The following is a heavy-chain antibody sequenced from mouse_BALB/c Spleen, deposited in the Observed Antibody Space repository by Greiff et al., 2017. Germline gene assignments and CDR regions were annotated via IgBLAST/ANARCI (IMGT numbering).Heavy chain of an antibody. J-gene: IGHJ1*01. D-gene: IGHD2-2*01. V-gene: IGHV1S127*01. CDR2: IDPSDSYT. Sequence: QVQLKQPGAELVKPGASVKMSCKASGYTFTSYWMNWVQQRPGQGLEWIGVIDPSDSYTSYTQTFKGKATLNVDTSSSTAYMQLSSLTSEDSAVYYCTRRDGYDDWYFDVWGAGTTVTVSS. CDR3: TRRDGYDDWYFDV. CDR1: GYTFTSYW.